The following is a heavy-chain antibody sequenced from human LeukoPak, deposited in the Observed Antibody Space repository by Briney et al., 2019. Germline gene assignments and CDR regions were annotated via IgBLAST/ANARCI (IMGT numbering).Heavy chain of an antibody. CDR1: GFTFSDYY. CDR2: ISSTSSLT. V-gene: IGHV3-11*06. CDR3: ARVVSIAAAGTPDY. Sequence: PGGSLRLSCAASGFTFSDYYMSWIRQAPGKGREGGSCISSTSSLTTYADSGKGRFTIYRDNAKNSLYLHRNSLRAEDTAVYYCARVVSIAAAGTPDYWGQGTLVTVSS. D-gene: IGHD6-13*01. J-gene: IGHJ4*02.